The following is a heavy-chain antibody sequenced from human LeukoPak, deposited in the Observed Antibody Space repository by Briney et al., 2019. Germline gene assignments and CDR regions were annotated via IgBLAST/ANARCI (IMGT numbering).Heavy chain of an antibody. V-gene: IGHV3-7*04. Sequence: GGSLKLSCAASGFTFRTYWMSWVRQVPGKGLEWVANIKHDGSQKFYVDSVKGRFTISRDDAKSSLYLQMNSLRAEDTAVYYCAKEWLPLDYWGQGTLVTVSS. CDR3: AKEWLPLDY. J-gene: IGHJ4*02. D-gene: IGHD3-22*01. CDR2: IKHDGSQK. CDR1: GFTFRTYW.